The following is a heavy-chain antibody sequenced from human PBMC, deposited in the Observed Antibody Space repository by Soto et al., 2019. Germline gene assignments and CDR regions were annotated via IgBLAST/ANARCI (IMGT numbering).Heavy chain of an antibody. CDR1: GYTFTSYG. Sequence: ASVKVSCKASGYTFTSYGISWVRQAPGQGLEWMGWISAYNGNTNYAQKLQGRVTMTTDTSTSTAYMELRSLRSDDTAVYYCARDSQGGRGYYYYGMAVRGQGTTVIVS. V-gene: IGHV1-18*04. CDR2: ISAYNGNT. J-gene: IGHJ6*02. CDR3: ARDSQGGRGYYYYGMAV. D-gene: IGHD1-26*01.